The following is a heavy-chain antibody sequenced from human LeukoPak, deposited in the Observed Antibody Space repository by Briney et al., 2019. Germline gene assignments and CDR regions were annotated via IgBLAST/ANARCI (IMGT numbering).Heavy chain of an antibody. J-gene: IGHJ3*02. CDR1: GLTFSSYS. V-gene: IGHV3-48*01. CDR3: ARGIRFLEWSSKDDAFDI. CDR2: ISSSSTI. D-gene: IGHD3-3*01. Sequence: GGSLRLSCAASGLTFSSYSMNWVRQAPGKGLEWVSYISSSSTIYYADSVKGRFTISRDNAKNSLYLQMNSLRAEDTAVYYCARGIRFLEWSSKDDAFDIWGQGTMVTVSS.